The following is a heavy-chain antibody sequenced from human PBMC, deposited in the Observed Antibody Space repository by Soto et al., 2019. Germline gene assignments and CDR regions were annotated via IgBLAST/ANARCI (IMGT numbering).Heavy chain of an antibody. CDR1: GGSFSGYY. V-gene: IGHV4-34*01. CDR2: INHSGST. CDR3: ARGESSRHSSSPHLYYYYYYMDV. D-gene: IGHD6-6*01. J-gene: IGHJ6*03. Sequence: SETLSLTCAVYGGSFSGYYWSWIRQPPGKGLEWIGEINHSGSTNYNPSLKSRVTISVDTSKNQFSLKLSSVTAADTAVYYCARGESSRHSSSPHLYYYYYYMDVWGKGTTVTVSS.